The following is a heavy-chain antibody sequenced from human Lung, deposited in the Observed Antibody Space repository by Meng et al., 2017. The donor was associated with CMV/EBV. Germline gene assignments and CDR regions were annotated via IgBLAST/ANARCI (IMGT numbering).Heavy chain of an antibody. CDR2: ISPYNGNT. D-gene: IGHD1-7*01. CDR3: ARGSWNYDF. Sequence: ASXXVSCKASGYTFTTYSITWVRQAPGQGLEWMGWISPYNGNTEYAQKFQGRVTMTTDTSTSTAYMEVRSLTSDDTAMYYCARGSWNYDFWGRGTLVNGSS. J-gene: IGHJ4*02. CDR1: GYTFTTYS. V-gene: IGHV1-18*01.